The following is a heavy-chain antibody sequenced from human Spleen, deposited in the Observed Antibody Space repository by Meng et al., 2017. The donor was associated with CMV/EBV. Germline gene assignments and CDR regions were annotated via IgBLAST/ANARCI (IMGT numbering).Heavy chain of an antibody. Sequence: ASVKVSCKASGYTFTGNYMHWVRQAPGQGLEWLGWISGYSGKTNYAQRFQGRVTMTTDTSTSTAYMELRSLRSDDTAVYYCARERGGDGYNYNYYAYYNLDVWGQGTTVTVSS. J-gene: IGHJ6*03. D-gene: IGHD5-24*01. V-gene: IGHV1-18*04. CDR2: ISGYSGKT. CDR1: GYTFTGNY. CDR3: ARERGGDGYNYNYYAYYNLDV.